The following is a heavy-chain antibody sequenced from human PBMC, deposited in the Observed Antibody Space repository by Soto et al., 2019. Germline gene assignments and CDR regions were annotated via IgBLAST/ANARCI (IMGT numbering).Heavy chain of an antibody. CDR3: ARGMNKQMVSEDAFDI. D-gene: IGHD6-13*01. CDR1: GFTFSDYY. CDR2: ISSSGSTI. Sequence: TGGSLRLSCAASGFTFSDYYMSWIRQAPGKGLEWVSYISSSGSTIYYADSVKGRFTISRDNAKNSLYLQMNSLRAEDTAVYYCARGMNKQMVSEDAFDIWGQGKMVTVSS. J-gene: IGHJ3*02. V-gene: IGHV3-11*01.